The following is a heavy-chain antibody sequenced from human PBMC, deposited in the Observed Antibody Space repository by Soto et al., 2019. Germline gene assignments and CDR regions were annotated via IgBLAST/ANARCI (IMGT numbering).Heavy chain of an antibody. CDR1: GYSFTNYW. CDR3: ARHPTDYGGNSNWYFDL. D-gene: IGHD4-17*01. V-gene: IGHV5-51*01. Sequence: GESLKISCKGSGYSFTNYWIGWVRQMPGKGLEWMGIIYPGDSHTTYSPSFQGQVTISADKSVSTAYLQWSSLKASDTAIYYCARHPTDYGGNSNWYFDLWGRSTLVSVS. J-gene: IGHJ2*01. CDR2: IYPGDSHT.